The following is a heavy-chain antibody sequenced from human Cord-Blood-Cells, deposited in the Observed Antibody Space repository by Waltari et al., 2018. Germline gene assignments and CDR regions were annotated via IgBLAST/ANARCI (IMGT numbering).Heavy chain of an antibody. D-gene: IGHD3-9*01. J-gene: IGHJ6*02. CDR3: AKVPTRPNYDILTGYHDYYYGMDV. Sequence: QVQLVESGGGVVQPGRSLRLSCAASGFTFSSYGMHWVRQAPGKGLEWVAVISYDGSNKYYADSVKGRFTISRDNSKNTLYLQMNSLRAEDTAVYYCAKVPTRPNYDILTGYHDYYYGMDVWGQGTTVTVSS. V-gene: IGHV3-30*18. CDR1: GFTFSSYG. CDR2: ISYDGSNK.